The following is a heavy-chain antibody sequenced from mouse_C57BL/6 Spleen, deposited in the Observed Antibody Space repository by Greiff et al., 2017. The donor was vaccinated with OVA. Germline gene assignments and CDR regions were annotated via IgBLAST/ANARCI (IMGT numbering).Heavy chain of an antibody. CDR3: ARSPAGERFAY. V-gene: IGHV1-81*01. CDR1: GYTFTSYG. D-gene: IGHD4-1*01. J-gene: IGHJ3*01. Sequence: VQLQQSGAELARPGASVKLSCKASGYTFTSYGISWVKQRTGQGLEWIGEIYPRSGNTYYNEKFKGKATLTADKSSSTAYMELRSLTSEDSAVYFCARSPAGERFAYWGQGTLVTVSA. CDR2: IYPRSGNT.